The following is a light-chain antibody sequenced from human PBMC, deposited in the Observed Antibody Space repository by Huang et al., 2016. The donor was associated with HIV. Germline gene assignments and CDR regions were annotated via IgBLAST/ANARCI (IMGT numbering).Light chain of an antibody. CDR1: QNINRY. V-gene: IGKV1-39*01. J-gene: IGKJ2*01. Sequence: DIQITQSPSSLSASVGDRVIITCRASQNINRYLNWYQQQPGKAPKLLISGASKLQSGVPSSFSGSGSGTHFTLAISSLQPEDSATYYCQQSAVTPLTFGQGTKLEI. CDR2: GAS. CDR3: QQSAVTPLT.